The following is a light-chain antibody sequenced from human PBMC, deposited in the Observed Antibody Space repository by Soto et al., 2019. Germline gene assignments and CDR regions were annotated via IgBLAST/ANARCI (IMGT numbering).Light chain of an antibody. J-gene: IGLJ1*01. CDR1: GNDVGAYNY. V-gene: IGLV2-14*03. CDR3: SAYTTSIALYV. CDR2: DVS. Sequence: QSVLTQPRSVSGSPGQSVTISCTGTGNDVGAYNYVSWYQQHPGRPPKLIIYDVSNRPSGVSNRFSGSKSGSTASLTISGLQAEDEADYYCSAYTTSIALYVFGAGTKVTVL.